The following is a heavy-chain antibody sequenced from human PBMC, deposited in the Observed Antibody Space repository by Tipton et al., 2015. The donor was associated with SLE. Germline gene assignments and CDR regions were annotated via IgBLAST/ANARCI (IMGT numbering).Heavy chain of an antibody. Sequence: TLSLTCTVSGGSISSHYWSWIRQPPGKGLEWIGEINHSGSTNYNPSLKSRVTISVDTSKNQFSLKLSSVTAADTAVYYCARDLGSTSLGYWGQGTLVTVSS. V-gene: IGHV4-59*11. CDR1: GGSISSHY. CDR3: ARDLGSTSLGY. D-gene: IGHD2-2*01. CDR2: INHSGST. J-gene: IGHJ4*02.